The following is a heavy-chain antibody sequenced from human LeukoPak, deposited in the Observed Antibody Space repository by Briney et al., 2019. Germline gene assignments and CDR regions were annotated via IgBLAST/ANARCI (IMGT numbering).Heavy chain of an antibody. CDR2: IYYSGST. V-gene: IGHV4-31*03. Sequence: PSQTLSLTCSVSGGSISSGGSYWTWIRQHPGRGLEWIGQIYYSGSTEYNPSLKSRVTRSVDTSQNQFSLKLSSVPAADTAVYYCARGQEVGATSALLQSSRSFDYWGQGTLVTVSS. CDR3: ARGQEVGATSALLQSSRSFDY. D-gene: IGHD1-26*01. J-gene: IGHJ4*02. CDR1: GGSISSGGSY.